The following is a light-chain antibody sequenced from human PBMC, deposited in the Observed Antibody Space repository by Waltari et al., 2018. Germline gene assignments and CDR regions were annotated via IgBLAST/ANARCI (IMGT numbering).Light chain of an antibody. CDR2: DVS. CDR3: CSYRSGSSLV. CDR1: SSAVGVFND. Sequence: QAALTQPPSVSKSLGQSVTISCPGTSSAVGVFNDVSWYHQHPGTAPRLLIYDVSKRPSGVSDRFSGSKSGNTASLTISGLQAEDEADYYCCSYRSGSSLVFGGGTRLTVL. V-gene: IGLV2-11*01. J-gene: IGLJ2*01.